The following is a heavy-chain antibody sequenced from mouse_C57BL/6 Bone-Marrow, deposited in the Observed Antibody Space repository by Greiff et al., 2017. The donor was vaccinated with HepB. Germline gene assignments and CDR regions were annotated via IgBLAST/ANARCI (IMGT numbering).Heavy chain of an antibody. CDR3: ARPGDTTVVGYFDY. CDR2: ISSVGSYT. D-gene: IGHD1-1*01. CDR1: GFTLSSYG. Sequence: EVMLVESGGDLVKPGGSLKLSCAASGFTLSSYGMSGVRQIPDKRLEWVAAISSVGSYTYYPDSVRGRFTISRDNAKNTLYLQMSSLKSEDTAMYYCARPGDTTVVGYFDYWGQGTTLTVSS. V-gene: IGHV5-6*01. J-gene: IGHJ2*01.